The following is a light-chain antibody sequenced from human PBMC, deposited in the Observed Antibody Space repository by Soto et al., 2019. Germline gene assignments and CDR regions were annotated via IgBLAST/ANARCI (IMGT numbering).Light chain of an antibody. CDR2: DDD. CDR3: QIWDSYSDHDV. Sequence: SYELTQPPSVSVAPGRAARVTCGGSNIVGYNVQWYPQKPGQAPVLVVYDDDVRPSGIPERFSGSNSGNTATLTISRVEAGDDADYDCQIWDSYSDHDVFGSGTKLTVL. CDR1: NIVGYN. J-gene: IGLJ1*01. V-gene: IGLV3-21*02.